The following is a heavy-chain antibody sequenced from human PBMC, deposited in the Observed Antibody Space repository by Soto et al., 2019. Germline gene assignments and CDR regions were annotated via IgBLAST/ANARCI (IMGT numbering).Heavy chain of an antibody. D-gene: IGHD2-2*01. CDR3: ARDHRVSGYCSSTSCYLDY. CDR2: IVVGSGNT. CDR1: GFTFTSSA. J-gene: IGHJ4*02. Sequence: ASVKVSCKAYGFTFTSSAVQWVRHSRGQRLEWIGWIVVGSGNTNYAQKFQERVTITRDMSTSTAYMELSRLRSDDTAVYYCARDHRVSGYCSSTSCYLDYWGQGTLVTVSS. V-gene: IGHV1-58*01.